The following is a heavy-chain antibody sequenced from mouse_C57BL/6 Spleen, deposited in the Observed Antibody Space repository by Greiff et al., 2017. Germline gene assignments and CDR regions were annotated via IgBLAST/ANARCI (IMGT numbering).Heavy chain of an antibody. Sequence: VQLQQSGPELVKPGASVKISCKASGYTFTDYYMNWVKQSHGKSLEWIGDINPNNGGTSYNQKFKGKATLTVDKSSSTAYMERRSLTSEDSEVYYCARAYYSNYGYTAMDYWGQGTSVTVSS. CDR2: INPNNGGT. CDR1: GYTFTDYY. J-gene: IGHJ4*01. V-gene: IGHV1-26*01. D-gene: IGHD2-5*01. CDR3: ARAYYSNYGYTAMDY.